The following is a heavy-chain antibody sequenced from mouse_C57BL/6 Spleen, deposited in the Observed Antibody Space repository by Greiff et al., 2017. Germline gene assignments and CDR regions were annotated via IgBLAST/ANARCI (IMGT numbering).Heavy chain of an antibody. J-gene: IGHJ2*01. CDR1: GFTFSSYA. CDR2: ISDGGSYT. CDR3: ARVGGDDDGVDY. D-gene: IGHD2-4*01. Sequence: EVKLVESGGGLVKPGGSLTLSCAASGFTFSSYAMSWVRQTPEKRLEWVATISDGGSYTYYPDNVKGRFTISRDNAKNNLYLQKRNLKSEDTAMYYCARVGGDDDGVDYWGQGTTLTVSS. V-gene: IGHV5-4*03.